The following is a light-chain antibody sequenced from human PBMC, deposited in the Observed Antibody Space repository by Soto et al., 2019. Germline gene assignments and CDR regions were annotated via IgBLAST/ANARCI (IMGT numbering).Light chain of an antibody. J-gene: IGKJ1*01. CDR3: QQYNTFWS. Sequence: DIQMNKSPSALSAYVGDRVTITFRASQSISVWLAWFQQKPGKAPKLLIYKASNLESGVPSRFSGSGSGTEFTLTISSLQPDDFATYYCQQYNTFWSFGQGTKVDIK. CDR2: KAS. CDR1: QSISVW. V-gene: IGKV1-5*03.